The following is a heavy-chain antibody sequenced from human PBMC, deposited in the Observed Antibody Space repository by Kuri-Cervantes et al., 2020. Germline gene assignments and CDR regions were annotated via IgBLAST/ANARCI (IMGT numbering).Heavy chain of an antibody. J-gene: IGHJ5*02. CDR3: ARDSRGRSNWFDP. V-gene: IGHV3-21*01. D-gene: IGHD3-16*01. Sequence: GESLKISCAASGFTLSNYTMNWVRQAPGKGLEWVSSIRSSSTFIFYTDSVRGRFTISRDNTENSLYLQMNNLRAEDTAVYYCARDSRGRSNWFDPWGQGTLVTVSS. CDR2: IRSSSTFI. CDR1: GFTLSNYT.